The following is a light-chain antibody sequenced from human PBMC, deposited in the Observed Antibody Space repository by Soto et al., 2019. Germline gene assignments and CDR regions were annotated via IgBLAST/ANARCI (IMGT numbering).Light chain of an antibody. V-gene: IGLV2-14*01. CDR2: DVS. CDR1: SSDVGGYNY. J-gene: IGLJ2*01. Sequence: QSLLTQPASVSGSPGQSITISCTGTSSDVGGYNYVSWYQQHPGKAPKLMIYDVSNRPSGVSNRFSGSKSGNTASLTISGLQAEDEADYYCSSYTSSSTLDVVFGGGTQLTVL. CDR3: SSYTSSSTLDVV.